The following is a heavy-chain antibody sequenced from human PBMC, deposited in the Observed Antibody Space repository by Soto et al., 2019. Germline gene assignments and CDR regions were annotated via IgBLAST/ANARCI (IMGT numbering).Heavy chain of an antibody. V-gene: IGHV1-18*01. CDR3: ARDLEYTLLDYYYGMDV. D-gene: IGHD2-2*01. Sequence: ASVKVSCKASGYTFTSYGISWVRQAPGQGLEWMGWISAYNGNTNYAQKLQGRVTMTTDTSTSTAYMELRSLRSDDTAVYYCARDLEYTLLDYYYGMDVWGQGTKVTVSS. J-gene: IGHJ6*02. CDR1: GYTFTSYG. CDR2: ISAYNGNT.